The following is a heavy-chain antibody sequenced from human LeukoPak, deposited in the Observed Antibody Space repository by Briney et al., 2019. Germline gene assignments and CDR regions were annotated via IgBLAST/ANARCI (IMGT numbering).Heavy chain of an antibody. CDR1: GGSISSSSYY. CDR2: LYYSEST. D-gene: IGHD2-15*01. V-gene: IGHV4-39*01. CDR3: ARRGGNDY. J-gene: IGHJ4*02. Sequence: PSETLSLTCTVSGGSISSSSYYWGWIRQPPGKGLEWIGSLYYSESTSYNPSLKSRVTISVDTSKNQFSLKLNSVTAADTAVYYCARRGGNDYWGQGTLVTVSS.